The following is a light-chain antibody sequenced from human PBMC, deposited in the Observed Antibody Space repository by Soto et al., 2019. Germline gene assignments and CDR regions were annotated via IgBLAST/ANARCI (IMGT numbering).Light chain of an antibody. Sequence: QSPLTQPPSASATPGQRFTISYSGNSSNIRIYTLNWYQALPGTAHVFLMYSLNQRPSGVTDRFSGSKSGTSASLDISGLQSEDGGDYYCAAWDDRLKGPVFGGGTKVTVL. V-gene: IGLV1-44*01. J-gene: IGLJ2*01. CDR1: SSNIRIYT. CDR3: AAWDDRLKGPV. CDR2: SLN.